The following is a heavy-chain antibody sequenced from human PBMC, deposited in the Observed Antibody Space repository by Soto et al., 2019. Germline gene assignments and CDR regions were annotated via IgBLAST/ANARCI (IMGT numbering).Heavy chain of an antibody. CDR2: IWYDGSNK. D-gene: IGHD3-10*01. V-gene: IGHV3-33*01. CDR1: GFNFSSYG. Sequence: GGSLSLSCAASGFNFSSYGMHWVRPAPGKGLEWVAVIWYDGSNKYYADSVKGRFTISRDNSKNTLYLQMNSLRAEDTAVYYCAREINMIRGVIITNWFDPWGQGTLVTVS. CDR3: AREINMIRGVIITNWFDP. J-gene: IGHJ5*02.